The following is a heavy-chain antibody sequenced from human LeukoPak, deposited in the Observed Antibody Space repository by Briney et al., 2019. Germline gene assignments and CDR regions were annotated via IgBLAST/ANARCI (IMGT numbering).Heavy chain of an antibody. CDR2: IYYSGST. Sequence: SQTLSLTCTVSGGSINSGDYYWSWIRQPPGKGLEWIGYIYYSGSTYYNPSLKSRVTISVDTSKNQFSLKLSSVTAADTAVYYCATQGYSYGIDAFDIWGQGTMVTVSS. J-gene: IGHJ3*02. V-gene: IGHV4-30-4*01. CDR1: GGSINSGDYY. CDR3: ATQGYSYGIDAFDI. D-gene: IGHD5-18*01.